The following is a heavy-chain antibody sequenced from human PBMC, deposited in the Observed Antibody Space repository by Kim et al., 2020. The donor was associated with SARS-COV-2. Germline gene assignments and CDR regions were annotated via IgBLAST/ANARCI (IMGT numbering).Heavy chain of an antibody. J-gene: IGHJ4*02. D-gene: IGHD6-19*01. Sequence: AGTVKGRFTMSRNKSKTTLYLQRNSLRAEDTAVYYCAKGSSSGWYSFDYWGQGTLLTVSS. CDR3: AKGSSSGWYSFDY. V-gene: IGHV3-23*01.